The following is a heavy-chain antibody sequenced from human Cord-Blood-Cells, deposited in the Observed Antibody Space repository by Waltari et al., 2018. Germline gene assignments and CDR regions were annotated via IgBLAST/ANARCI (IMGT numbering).Heavy chain of an antibody. CDR1: GGSISSGDYY. CDR2: IYYSGSN. J-gene: IGHJ4*02. CDR3: ARFDSSGYYRYFDY. Sequence: QVQLQESGPGLVKPSQTLSLTCTVSGGSISSGDYYWSWIRQPPGKGLEWIGYIYYSGSNYYDPSLKSRVTISVDTSQNQFSLKLSSVTAADTAVYYCARFDSSGYYRYFDYWGQGTLVTVSS. V-gene: IGHV4-30-4*01. D-gene: IGHD3-22*01.